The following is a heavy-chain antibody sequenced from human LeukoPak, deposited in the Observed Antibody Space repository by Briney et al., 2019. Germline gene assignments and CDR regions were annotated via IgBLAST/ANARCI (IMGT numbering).Heavy chain of an antibody. CDR3: ARDSIRGGAAAGDY. V-gene: IGHV3-66*01. CDR1: EFTVSTNY. Sequence: PGGSLRLSCAASEFTVSTNYMSWVRQAPGKGLEWLSLIYSGGSTYYADSVRGRFTISRDNSKNTLYLQMNSLRAEDTAVYYCARDSIRGGAAAGDYWGQGTLVTVSS. CDR2: IYSGGST. J-gene: IGHJ4*02. D-gene: IGHD6-13*01.